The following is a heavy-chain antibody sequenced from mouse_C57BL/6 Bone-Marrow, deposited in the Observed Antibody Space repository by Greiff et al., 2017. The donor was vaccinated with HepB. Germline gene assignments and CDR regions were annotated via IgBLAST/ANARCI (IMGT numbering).Heavy chain of an antibody. CDR2: ISSGGSYT. J-gene: IGHJ2*01. Sequence: EVQLQESGGDLVKPGGSLKLSCAASGFTFSSYGMSWVRQTPDKRLEWVATISSGGSYTYYPDSVKGRFTISRDNAKNTLYLQMSSLKSEDTAMYYCARCRDYWGQGTTLTVSS. CDR1: GFTFSSYG. CDR3: ARCRDY. V-gene: IGHV5-6*01.